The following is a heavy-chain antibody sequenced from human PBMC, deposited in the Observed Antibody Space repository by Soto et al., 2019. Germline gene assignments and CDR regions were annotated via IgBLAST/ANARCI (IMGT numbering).Heavy chain of an antibody. V-gene: IGHV4-39*01. J-gene: IGHJ4*02. Sequence: QLQLQESGPGLVKPSETLSLTCTVSGGSITSSSYSWGWIRQPPGKGLEWIGTIYYSGNTHYNPSLKSRVTVSVDTSKNQFSLKLISVTAADTAVYYCARGRTIAAGADWGQGTLVTVSS. CDR3: ARGRTIAAGAD. CDR1: GGSITSSSYS. CDR2: IYYSGNT. D-gene: IGHD6-13*01.